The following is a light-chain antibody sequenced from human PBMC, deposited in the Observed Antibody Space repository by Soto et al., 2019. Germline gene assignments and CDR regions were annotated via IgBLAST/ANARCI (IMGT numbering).Light chain of an antibody. V-gene: IGKV3-11*01. Sequence: EIVLTQSPAILSLSPGERATLSCRASQSVSSYLTWYQQKPGQAPSLLIYAASNRATGIQARFSGSGSGTDFSLTLSSLEPEDSAVYYCQQRSDWPITSGGGTKVEIK. CDR1: QSVSSY. CDR3: QQRSDWPIT. J-gene: IGKJ4*01. CDR2: AAS.